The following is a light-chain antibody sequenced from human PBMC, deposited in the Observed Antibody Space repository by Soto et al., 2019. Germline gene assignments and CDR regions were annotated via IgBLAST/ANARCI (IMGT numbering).Light chain of an antibody. CDR3: AAWDDSLSKV. CDR2: SNN. V-gene: IGLV1-47*02. CDR1: SSNIGSNY. Sequence: QSVLTQPPSASGTPGQRVTISCSGSSSNIGSNYVYWYQQLPGTAPKLLIYSNNQRPSGVPDRFSGSKSGTSASLAISGLRSEDEADYYCAAWDDSLSKVFGTGTKVT. J-gene: IGLJ1*01.